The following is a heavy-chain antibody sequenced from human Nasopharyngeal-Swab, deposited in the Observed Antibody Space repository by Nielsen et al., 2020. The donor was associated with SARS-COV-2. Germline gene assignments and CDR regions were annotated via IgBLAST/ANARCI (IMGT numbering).Heavy chain of an antibody. V-gene: IGHV3-23*01. CDR2: ISRTSST. CDR3: ATDHNSGID. J-gene: IGHJ4*02. Sequence: GGSLRLSCAASGFTFSSYAMNWVRQAPGKGLEWVSAISRTSSTYYADSVKGRFTISRDNSKNTLYLQTNSLRAEDAAMYYCATDHNSGIDWGQGTLVTVSS. CDR1: GFTFSSYA. D-gene: IGHD7-27*01.